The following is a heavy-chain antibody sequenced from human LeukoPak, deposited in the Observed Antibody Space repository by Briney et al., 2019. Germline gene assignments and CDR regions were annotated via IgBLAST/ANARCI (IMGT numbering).Heavy chain of an antibody. V-gene: IGHV3-53*01. CDR2: IYNSGNT. J-gene: IGHJ4*02. CDR1: GFTVSTNY. CDR3: ARVSYGD. D-gene: IGHD2/OR15-2a*01. Sequence: GGSLRLSCAASGFTVSTNYMTWVRQAPGKGLECVSVIYNSGNTYYADSVKGRFTISRDNSKNTLFLQMNSLRAEGTAVYYCARVSYGDWGQGTLVTVSS.